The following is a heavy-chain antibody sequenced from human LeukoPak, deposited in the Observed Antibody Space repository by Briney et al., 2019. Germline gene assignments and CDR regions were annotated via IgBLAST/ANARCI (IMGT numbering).Heavy chain of an antibody. Sequence: ASVKVSCKASGYTFTGYGISWVRQAPGQGLEWMGWISAYNGNTNYAQKLQGRVTMTTDTSTSTAYMELRSLRSDDTAVYYCARGYDILTGTGWFDPWGQGTLVTASS. V-gene: IGHV1-18*01. J-gene: IGHJ5*02. CDR2: ISAYNGNT. D-gene: IGHD3-9*01. CDR3: ARGYDILTGTGWFDP. CDR1: GYTFTGYG.